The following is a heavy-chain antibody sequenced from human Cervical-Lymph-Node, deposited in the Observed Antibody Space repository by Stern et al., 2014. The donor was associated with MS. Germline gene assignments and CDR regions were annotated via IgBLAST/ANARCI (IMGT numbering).Heavy chain of an antibody. CDR2: IYWEDDK. Sequence: ESGPTLVKPTQTLTLTCTFSGFSLSTSGVGVGWIRQPPGKALEWLALIYWEDDKPYSPTLKSRLTIPQDTYKNQVGLTKTNMDPGDKTTYYRALTGTPKDAFDILGQGTMVTVSS. CDR3: ALTGTPKDAFDI. D-gene: IGHD1-14*01. J-gene: IGHJ3*02. V-gene: IGHV2-5*02. CDR1: GFSLSTSGVG.